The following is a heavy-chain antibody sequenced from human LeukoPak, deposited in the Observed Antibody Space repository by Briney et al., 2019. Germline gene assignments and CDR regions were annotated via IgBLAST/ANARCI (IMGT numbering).Heavy chain of an antibody. J-gene: IGHJ6*02. V-gene: IGHV4-4*02. CDR3: ARGRARVNYYYYYGMDV. Sequence: SDTLSLTYADSGCSISSSNWWGLVRQPPGKGLEWVGEIYHNGSTNYSPFLKSRVTISVDKSKKQCSLKLSSVTVEDTAVYYCARGRARVNYYYYYGMDVWGQGTTVTVSS. CDR2: IYHNGST. CDR1: GCSISSSNW. D-gene: IGHD4-17*01.